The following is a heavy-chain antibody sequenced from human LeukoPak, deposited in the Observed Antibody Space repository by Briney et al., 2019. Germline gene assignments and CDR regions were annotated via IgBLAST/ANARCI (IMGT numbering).Heavy chain of an antibody. D-gene: IGHD5/OR15-5a*01. CDR2: IIPIFGTA. CDR3: ATVSTVGGFDY. J-gene: IGHJ4*02. Sequence: SVKVSCKASGGTFSSYAISWVRQAPGQGLEWMGGIIPIFGTANYAQKFQGRVTITADESTSTAYMELRNLRSEDTAVYYCATVSTVGGFDYWGQGTLVTVSS. V-gene: IGHV1-69*13. CDR1: GGTFSSYA.